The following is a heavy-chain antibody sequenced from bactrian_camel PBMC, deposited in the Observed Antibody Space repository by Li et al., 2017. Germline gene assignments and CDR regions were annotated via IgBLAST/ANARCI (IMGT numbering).Heavy chain of an antibody. CDR1: GDTDNTYC. Sequence: HVQLVESGGGSVQAGGSLTLSCVASGDTDNTYCMAWFRQAPGKEREGVAASDGDAGVWIGEVDTLYVDSVKGRFTISKHRDGNTLTLEMNNLKPEDTAMYYCAADPEGPWIPHGSCGTATIAQDNGYWGQGTQVTVS. V-gene: IGHV3S26*01. CDR2: SDGDAGVWIGEVDT. J-gene: IGHJ6*01. D-gene: IGHD4*01. CDR3: AADPEGPWIPHGSCGTATIAQDNGY.